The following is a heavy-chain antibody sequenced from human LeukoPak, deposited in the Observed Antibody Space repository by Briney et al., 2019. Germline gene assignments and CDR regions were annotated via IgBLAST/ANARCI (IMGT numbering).Heavy chain of an antibody. J-gene: IGHJ4*02. V-gene: IGHV3-7*01. CDR1: GFTFSSYG. D-gene: IGHD2-21*02. CDR2: INQDGSEI. Sequence: GGSLRLSCAASGFTFSSYGMHWVRQAPGKGLEWVANINQDGSEIYYVGSVKGRFTISRDNAKNSLYLQMNSLRAEDTATYYCTRDFGSNVVVTAIVDWGQGTLVTVSS. CDR3: TRDFGSNVVVTAIVD.